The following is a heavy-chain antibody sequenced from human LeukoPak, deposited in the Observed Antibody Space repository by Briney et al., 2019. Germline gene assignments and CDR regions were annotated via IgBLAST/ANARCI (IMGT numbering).Heavy chain of an antibody. D-gene: IGHD6-13*01. CDR2: ISAYNGNT. J-gene: IGHJ5*02. CDR3: ARGPEIAAAGTLSWFDP. V-gene: IGHV1-18*01. Sequence: GASVKVSCTASGYTFTSYGISWVRQAPGQGLEWMGWISAYNGNTNYAQKLQGRVTMTTDTSTSTAYMELRSLRSDDTAVYYCARGPEIAAAGTLSWFDPWGQGTLVTVSS. CDR1: GYTFTSYG.